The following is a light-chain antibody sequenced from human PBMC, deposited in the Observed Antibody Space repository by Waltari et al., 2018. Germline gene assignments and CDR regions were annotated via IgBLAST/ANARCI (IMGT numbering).Light chain of an antibody. V-gene: IGKV1-5*03. CDR3: QQYNSFPWT. Sequence: DIQMTQSPSTLSASVGDRVTITCRASQNINYWLAWYQQKPGKAPNLLIYKASSLESGVPSSFSGSGSGTEFTLTIISLQPGDFATYYCQQYNSFPWTFGQGTKVEIK. J-gene: IGKJ1*01. CDR2: KAS. CDR1: QNINYW.